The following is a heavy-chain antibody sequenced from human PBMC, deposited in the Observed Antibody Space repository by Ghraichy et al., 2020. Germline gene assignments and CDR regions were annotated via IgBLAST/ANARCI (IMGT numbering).Heavy chain of an antibody. D-gene: IGHD3-22*01. CDR1: GGSISSSSYY. V-gene: IGHV4-39*01. CDR2: IYYSGST. J-gene: IGHJ3*02. Sequence: SPTLSLTCTVSGGSISSSSYYWGWIRQPPGKGLEWIGSIYYSGSTYYNPSLRSRVTISVDTSKNQFSLKLSSVTAADTAVYYCARFFRYDSSGYYYDAFDIWGQGTMVTVSS. CDR3: ARFFRYDSSGYYYDAFDI.